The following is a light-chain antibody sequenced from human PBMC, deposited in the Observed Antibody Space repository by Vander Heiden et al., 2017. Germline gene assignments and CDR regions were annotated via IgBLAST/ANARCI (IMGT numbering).Light chain of an antibody. V-gene: IGLV4-69*01. CDR1: SGHSTDG. J-gene: IGLJ3*02. CDR2: VNSDGSH. Sequence: QLVLTPSPSASASLGASVKLTCTLSSGHSTDGIAWHQHQPEKGPRYLMTVNSDGSHNKVDGVPDRFSGSSSGAERYLTIASRQADDEADYYWQTGGTGIWVFGGGTKVTVL. CDR3: QTGGTGIWV.